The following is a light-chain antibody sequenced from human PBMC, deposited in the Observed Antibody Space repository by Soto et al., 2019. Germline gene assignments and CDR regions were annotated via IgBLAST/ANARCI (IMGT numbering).Light chain of an antibody. Sequence: QSALTQPPSASGSPGQSVAVSCTGTSSDIGGHDSVSWYQQHPGKAPKLMIYEVTKWPSGVPDRFSGSKSGNTASLTVSGLQAEDEADYYCSSYSSSSTLIFGGGTKLTVL. J-gene: IGLJ2*01. CDR1: SSDIGGHDS. CDR2: EVT. CDR3: SSYSSSSTLI. V-gene: IGLV2-8*01.